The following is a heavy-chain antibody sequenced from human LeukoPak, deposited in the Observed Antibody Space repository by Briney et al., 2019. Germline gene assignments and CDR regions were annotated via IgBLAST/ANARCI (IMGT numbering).Heavy chain of an antibody. CDR3: ARAPSWSSKGGDY. D-gene: IGHD6-13*01. Sequence: GGSLRLSCAASGFTVSSNYMSWVRQAPGKGLEWVSTISGSGGSTYYADSVKGRFTISRDNSKNTLYLQMNSLRAEDTAVYYCARAPSWSSKGGDYWGQGTLVTVSS. CDR2: ISGSGGST. J-gene: IGHJ4*02. CDR1: GFTVSSNY. V-gene: IGHV3-23*01.